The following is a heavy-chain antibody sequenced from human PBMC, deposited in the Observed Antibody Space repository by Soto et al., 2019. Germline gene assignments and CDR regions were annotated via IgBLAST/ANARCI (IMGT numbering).Heavy chain of an antibody. CDR1: GFTFSTYS. CDR3: AREYTAWPLAYGLDV. D-gene: IGHD2-2*02. Sequence: GGSLRLSCVGSGFTFSTYSINWVRQAPGKGLEWVSSISSRSDIYYADSVKGRFTISRDNAKNSVSLQMNSPRAEDTAVYYCAREYTAWPLAYGLDVWGQGTTVTVSS. J-gene: IGHJ6*02. CDR2: ISSRSDI. V-gene: IGHV3-21*01.